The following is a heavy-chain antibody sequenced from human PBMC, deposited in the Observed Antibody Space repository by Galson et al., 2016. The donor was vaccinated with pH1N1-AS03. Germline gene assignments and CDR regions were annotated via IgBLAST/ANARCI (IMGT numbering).Heavy chain of an antibody. CDR2: IRGTSQIT. CDR3: VRVAYVDEGFDS. D-gene: IGHD2-21*01. J-gene: IGHJ4*02. CDR1: GFTFSTFA. Sequence: SLRLSCAASGFTFSTFAMSWVRRAPGKGLEWVSLIRGTSQITYYADSVKGRFTISRDNAKNSMFLQMYSLRVEDTAVYYCVRVAYVDEGFDSWGQGTLVTVSS. V-gene: IGHV3-23*01.